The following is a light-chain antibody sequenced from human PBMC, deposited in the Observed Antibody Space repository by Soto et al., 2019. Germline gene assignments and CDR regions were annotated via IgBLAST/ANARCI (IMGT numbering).Light chain of an antibody. CDR1: SSNIGRNF. Sequence: QSVLTQPPSVSAAPGQSITISCSGTSSNIGRNFVSWYHQFPGAAPELIIYDNDKRPAGIPDRFSGSRSDTSATLDITGLQPGDEANYYCGTWDNNLDAWVFGGGTKLTVL. J-gene: IGLJ3*02. CDR3: GTWDNNLDAWV. CDR2: DND. V-gene: IGLV1-51*01.